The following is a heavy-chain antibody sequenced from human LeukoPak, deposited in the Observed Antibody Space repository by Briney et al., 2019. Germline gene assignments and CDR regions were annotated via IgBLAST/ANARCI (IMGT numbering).Heavy chain of an antibody. CDR3: AKDLRCSGGSCYESRAFDI. D-gene: IGHD2-15*01. J-gene: IGHJ3*02. CDR2: ISGSGGST. CDR1: GFTFSSYA. Sequence: GGSLRLSCAASGFTFSSYAMSWVRQAPGKGLEWVSAISGSGGSTYYADSVKGRFTISRDNSKNTLYLQMNSLRAEDTAVYYCAKDLRCSGGSCYESRAFDIWGQGTMVTVSS. V-gene: IGHV3-23*01.